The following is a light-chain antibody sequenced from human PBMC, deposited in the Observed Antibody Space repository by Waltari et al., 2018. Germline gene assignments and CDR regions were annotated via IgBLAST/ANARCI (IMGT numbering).Light chain of an antibody. CDR1: SSDVGGYNY. J-gene: IGLJ2*01. V-gene: IGLV2-14*03. CDR2: EVS. CDR3: ISYSSSTTLGV. Sequence: QSALTQPASVSGSPGQSITISCTGSSSDVGGYNYVSWYQQHPGKAPKLMIYEVSQRPSGVSNRFSGSKFGNTASLTISWLLAEDEADYYCISYSSSTTLGVFGGGTKLTVL.